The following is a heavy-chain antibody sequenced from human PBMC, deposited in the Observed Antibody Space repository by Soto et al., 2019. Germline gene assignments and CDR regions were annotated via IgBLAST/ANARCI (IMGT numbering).Heavy chain of an antibody. V-gene: IGHV4-59*01. Sequence: QVQLQESGPGLVKPSETLSLTCTVSGGSISSYYWSWIRQPPGKGLEWIGYIYYSGSTNYNPSLKSRVTISVDTSKKQFSLKLSSVTAADTAVYYCARDTAGPPYYYYYMDVWGKGTTVTVSS. CDR1: GGSISSYY. D-gene: IGHD3-10*01. CDR3: ARDTAGPPYYYYYMDV. J-gene: IGHJ6*03. CDR2: IYYSGST.